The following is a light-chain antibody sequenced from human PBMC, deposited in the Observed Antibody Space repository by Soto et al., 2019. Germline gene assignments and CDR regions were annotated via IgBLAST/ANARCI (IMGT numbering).Light chain of an antibody. CDR1: QGIDKD. J-gene: IGKJ1*01. CDR3: QQYNSYWT. V-gene: IGKV1-6*01. Sequence: AIQMTQSPSSLSASVGDTVTLTCRASQGIDKDLGWYQQKPGKAPTLLIHAASSLQSGVPSRFSGSGSGTDFALTISSLQPEDFATYYCQQYNSYWTFGQGTKVEIK. CDR2: AAS.